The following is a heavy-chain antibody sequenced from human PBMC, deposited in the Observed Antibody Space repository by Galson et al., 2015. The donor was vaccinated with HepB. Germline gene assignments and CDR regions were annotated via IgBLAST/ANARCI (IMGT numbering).Heavy chain of an antibody. Sequence: CAISGDSVSSNSAAWNWIRQSPSRGLEWLGRTYYRSKWYNDYAVSVKSRITTNPDTSKNQFSLQLNSVTPGDTAVYYCARVVAVAGILGGDAFDIWGQGTMVTVSS. CDR2: TYYRSKWYN. CDR3: ARVVAVAGILGGDAFDI. V-gene: IGHV6-1*01. J-gene: IGHJ3*02. CDR1: GDSVSSNSAA. D-gene: IGHD6-19*01.